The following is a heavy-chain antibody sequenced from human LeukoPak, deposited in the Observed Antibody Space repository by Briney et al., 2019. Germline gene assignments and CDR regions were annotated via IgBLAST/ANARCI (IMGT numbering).Heavy chain of an antibody. V-gene: IGHV1-69-2*01. Sequence: ATVKISCKASGYTFIDYYIHWVQQAPGKGLEWMGRLDPEGGETIYAEKFHGRVTIIADTSTDTAYMELSSLRSEDTAVYYCATLGGVSPRAQDHYYYYMDVWGKGTTVTVSS. J-gene: IGHJ6*03. CDR1: GYTFIDYY. D-gene: IGHD3-16*01. CDR3: ATLGGVSPRAQDHYYYYMDV. CDR2: LDPEGGET.